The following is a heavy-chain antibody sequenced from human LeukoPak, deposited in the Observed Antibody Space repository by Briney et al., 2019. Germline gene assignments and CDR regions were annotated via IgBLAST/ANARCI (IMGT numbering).Heavy chain of an antibody. V-gene: IGHV1-69*05. D-gene: IGHD2-15*01. Sequence: GASVKVSCKASGGTFSSYAISWVRQAPGQGLEWMGGIIPIFGTANYAQKFQGRVTITTDESTSTAYMELSSLRSEDTAVYYCARVSIQRYCSGGSCYSNWFDPWGQGTLVTVSS. CDR1: GGTFSSYA. CDR2: IIPIFGTA. CDR3: ARVSIQRYCSGGSCYSNWFDP. J-gene: IGHJ5*02.